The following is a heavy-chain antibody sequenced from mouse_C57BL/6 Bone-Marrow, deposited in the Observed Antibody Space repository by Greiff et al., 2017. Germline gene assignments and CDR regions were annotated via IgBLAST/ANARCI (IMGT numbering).Heavy chain of an antibody. Sequence: EVKLMESGPELVKPGASVKISCKASGYSFTGYYMNWVKQSPEKSLEWIGEINPSTGGTTYNQKFKAKATLTVDKSSSTAYMQLKSLTSEDSAVYYCARDDYWGQGTTLTVSS. CDR3: ARDDY. V-gene: IGHV1-42*01. J-gene: IGHJ2*01. CDR2: INPSTGGT. CDR1: GYSFTGYY.